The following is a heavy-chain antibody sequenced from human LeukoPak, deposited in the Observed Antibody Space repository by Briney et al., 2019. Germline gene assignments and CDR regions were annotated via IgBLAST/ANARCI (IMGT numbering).Heavy chain of an antibody. CDR1: GFTFSSYT. Sequence: GGSLRLSCAASGFTFSSYTMDWVRQAPGKGLEWVSSISSGSGYIHYADSVRGRFTISRDNAKNSLYLQMNSLRAEDTAVYYCARGNYYDAWGQGTLVTVSS. V-gene: IGHV3-21*01. D-gene: IGHD3-16*01. J-gene: IGHJ4*02. CDR2: ISSGSGYI. CDR3: ARGNYYDA.